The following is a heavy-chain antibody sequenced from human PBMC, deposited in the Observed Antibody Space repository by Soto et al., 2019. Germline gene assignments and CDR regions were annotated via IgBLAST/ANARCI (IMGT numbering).Heavy chain of an antibody. Sequence: ASVKVSCKASGYTFTIYTMNGVLQAPGQRLEWMGWINPDNGNTKSSQKFQDRVIITRDTSASTAYMDLSSLRSEDTAVYYCARGIATGQLDPWGQGTLVTVSS. D-gene: IGHD2-15*01. CDR2: INPDNGNT. V-gene: IGHV1-3*01. J-gene: IGHJ5*02. CDR1: GYTFTIYT. CDR3: ARGIATGQLDP.